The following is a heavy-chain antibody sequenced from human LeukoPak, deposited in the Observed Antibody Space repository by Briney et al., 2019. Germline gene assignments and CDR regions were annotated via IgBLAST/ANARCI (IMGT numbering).Heavy chain of an antibody. J-gene: IGHJ4*02. CDR3: AKERIAVVPAAIGPLGY. CDR2: ISGSGGST. Sequence: GGSLRLSCAASGFTFSSYAMSWVRQAPGKGLEWVSAISGSGGSTYYADSVKGRFTISRDNSKNTLYLQMNSLRAEDTAVYYCAKERIAVVPAAIGPLGYWGQGTLVTVSS. V-gene: IGHV3-23*01. CDR1: GFTFSSYA. D-gene: IGHD2-2*02.